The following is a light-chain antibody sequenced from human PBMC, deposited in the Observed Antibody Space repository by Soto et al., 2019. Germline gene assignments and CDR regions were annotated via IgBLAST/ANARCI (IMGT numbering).Light chain of an antibody. CDR1: QSVSTN. CDR3: LQDYNYPWT. J-gene: IGKJ1*01. Sequence: EIVLTQSPGTLSLSPGERATLSCRASQSVSTNLAWYQQKPGQAPRVLIYGASIRATGVPARFSGSGSGTEFTLTISSLQPEDCATYYCLQDYNYPWTFGQGTKVDIK. V-gene: IGKV3-15*01. CDR2: GAS.